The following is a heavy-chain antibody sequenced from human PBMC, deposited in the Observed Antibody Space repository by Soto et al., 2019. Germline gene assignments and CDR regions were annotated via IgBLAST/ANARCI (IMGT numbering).Heavy chain of an antibody. CDR2: INHSGST. CDR3: ARPTRQWLGLRYYYGMDV. J-gene: IGHJ6*02. CDR1: GVSFSSYY. D-gene: IGHD6-19*01. V-gene: IGHV4-34*01. Sequence: PSDTLSLTCAFYGVSFSSYYLSWLRQPPGKGLEWIGEINHSGSTNYNPSLKSRVTISVDTSKNQFSLKLSSVTAADTAVYYCARPTRQWLGLRYYYGMDVWGQGTTVTVSS.